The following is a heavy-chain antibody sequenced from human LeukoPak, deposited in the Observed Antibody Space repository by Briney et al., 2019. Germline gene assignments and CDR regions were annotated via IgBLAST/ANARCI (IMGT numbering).Heavy chain of an antibody. CDR1: GGSISSISYY. Sequence: SETLSLTCTVSGGSISSISYYWGWIRQPPGKGLEWIGNIYYSGSTYYNPSLKSRVTISVDTSKKQFSLKLSSVTAADTAVYYCARVGIYYYDSSGYFDYWGQGTLVTVSS. V-gene: IGHV4-39*07. CDR3: ARVGIYYYDSSGYFDY. D-gene: IGHD3-22*01. J-gene: IGHJ4*02. CDR2: IYYSGST.